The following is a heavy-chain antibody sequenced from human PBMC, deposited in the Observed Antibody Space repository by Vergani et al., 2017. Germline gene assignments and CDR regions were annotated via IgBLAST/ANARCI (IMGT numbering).Heavy chain of an antibody. CDR1: GFTFSSYW. Sequence: EVQLLESGGGLVQPGGSLRLSCAASGFTFSSYWMSWVRQAPGKGLEWVANIKQDGSEKYYVDSVKGRFTISRDNAKNSLYLQMNSLRAEDTAVYYCARESRCSGGSCYRGNWFDPWGQGTLVTVSS. D-gene: IGHD2-15*01. CDR2: IKQDGSEK. CDR3: ARESRCSGGSCYRGNWFDP. J-gene: IGHJ5*02. V-gene: IGHV3-7*01.